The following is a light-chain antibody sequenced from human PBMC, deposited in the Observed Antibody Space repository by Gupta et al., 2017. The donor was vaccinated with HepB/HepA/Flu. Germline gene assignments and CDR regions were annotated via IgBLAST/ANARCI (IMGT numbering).Light chain of an antibody. CDR3: QQYGSHMSVT. CDR2: KAS. Sequence: IQMTQSPSPLSASLGDRVILTCRASQSIGIWLAWYQQKPGKVPELLIYKASALQSGVPSRFSGSGSGTECTLTIDNLQPDDFATYYCQQYGSHMSVTFGPGTKLEIK. V-gene: IGKV1-5*03. CDR1: QSIGIW. J-gene: IGKJ2*01.